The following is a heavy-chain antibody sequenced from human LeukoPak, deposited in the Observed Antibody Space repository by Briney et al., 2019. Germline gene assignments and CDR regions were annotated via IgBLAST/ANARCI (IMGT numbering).Heavy chain of an antibody. J-gene: IGHJ6*02. CDR3: ARVPDGYNYYYYYGMDV. Sequence: GASVKVSCKASGYTLTSYSMSWVRQAPGQGLERMGWISAYNGNTNYAQKLQGRVTMTTDTSTSTAYMELRSLRSDDTAVYYCARVPDGYNYYYYYGMDVWGQGTTVTVSS. CDR1: GYTLTSYS. V-gene: IGHV1-18*01. D-gene: IGHD5-24*01. CDR2: ISAYNGNT.